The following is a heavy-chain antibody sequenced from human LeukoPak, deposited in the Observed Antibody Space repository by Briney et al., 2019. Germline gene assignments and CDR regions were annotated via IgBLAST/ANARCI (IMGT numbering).Heavy chain of an antibody. CDR2: ISYSSRYI. J-gene: IGHJ5*02. D-gene: IGHD6-6*01. CDR1: GLTFSRYS. CDR3: AAQSSTSGWFDL. Sequence: GGSLRLSCAASGLTFSRYSMNWVRQAPGKGLEWVSSISYSSRYIYYADSVKGRCTISRDNAKNSLYLQMNSLRAEDTAVYYCAAQSSTSGWFDLWGQGTLVTVSS. V-gene: IGHV3-21*01.